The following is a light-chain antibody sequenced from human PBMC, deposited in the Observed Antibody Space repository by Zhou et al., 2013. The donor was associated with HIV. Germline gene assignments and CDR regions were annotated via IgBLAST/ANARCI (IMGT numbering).Light chain of an antibody. CDR2: GAS. Sequence: EKVMTQSPATLSVSPGERVTLSCRASQSVGSNLAWYQQKPGQAPRLLIYGASTRATGIPARFSGSGSGTEFTLTISRLEPEDIAVYYCQQYGSSPITFGQGTTG. CDR1: QSVGSN. CDR3: QQYGSSPIT. J-gene: IGKJ5*01. V-gene: IGKV3-15*01.